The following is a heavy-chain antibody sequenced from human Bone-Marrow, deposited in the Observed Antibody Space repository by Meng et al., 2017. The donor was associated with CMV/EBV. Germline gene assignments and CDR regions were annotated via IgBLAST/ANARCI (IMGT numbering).Heavy chain of an antibody. V-gene: IGHV4-34*01. CDR2: INHSGST. CDR1: GGSFSGYY. CDR3: AKALSNYDSWGGCDY. Sequence: SETLSLTCAVYGGSFSGYYWSWIRQPPGKGLEWIGEINHSGSTNYNPSLKSRVTISVDTSKNQFSLKLSSVTAADTAVYYCAKALSNYDSWGGCDYWDQGTLVTVSS. J-gene: IGHJ4*02. D-gene: IGHD3-3*01.